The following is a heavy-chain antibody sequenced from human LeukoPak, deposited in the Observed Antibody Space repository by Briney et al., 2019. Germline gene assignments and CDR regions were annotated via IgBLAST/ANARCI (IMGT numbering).Heavy chain of an antibody. CDR3: ATAGNSLDY. J-gene: IGHJ4*02. CDR1: GYSLTDLS. D-gene: IGHD4-23*01. V-gene: IGHV1-24*01. CDR2: FDLEDGET. Sequence: ASGTVSCTVSGYSLTDLSMHWGWQGPGKGLEWMGGFDLEDGETIYAQKFQGRVTMTEHTATHTAYIELSSLRSEGPAVYYCATAGNSLDYWGQGTLVTVSS.